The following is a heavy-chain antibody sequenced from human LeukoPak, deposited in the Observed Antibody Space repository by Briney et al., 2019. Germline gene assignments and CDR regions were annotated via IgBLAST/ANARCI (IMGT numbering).Heavy chain of an antibody. CDR3: AREGIAAGDY. CDR2: IYYSGST. Sequence: SETLSLTCTVSGGSISSYYWSWIRQPPGKGLEWIGYIYYSGSTNYNPSLKSRVTISVDRSKNQFSLKLSSVTAADTAVYYCAREGIAAGDYWGQGTLVTVSS. CDR1: GGSISSYY. J-gene: IGHJ4*02. V-gene: IGHV4-59*12. D-gene: IGHD6-13*01.